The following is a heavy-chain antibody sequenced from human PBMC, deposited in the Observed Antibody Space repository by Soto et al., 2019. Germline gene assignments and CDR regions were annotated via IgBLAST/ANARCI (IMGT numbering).Heavy chain of an antibody. Sequence: SETLSLTCTVSGGSISSSSYYWGWIRQPPGKGLEWIGSIYYSGSTYYSPSLKSRVTISVDTSKNQFSLKLSSVTAADTAVYYCATSLGYCSGGSCPTDPWGQGTLVTVSS. CDR3: ATSLGYCSGGSCPTDP. D-gene: IGHD2-15*01. CDR2: IYYSGST. V-gene: IGHV4-39*01. CDR1: GGSISSSSYY. J-gene: IGHJ5*02.